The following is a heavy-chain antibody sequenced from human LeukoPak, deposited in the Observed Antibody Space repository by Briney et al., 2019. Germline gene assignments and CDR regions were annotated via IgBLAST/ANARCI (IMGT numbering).Heavy chain of an antibody. CDR1: GFTFSNAW. V-gene: IGHV3-15*07. J-gene: IGHJ4*02. CDR2: IKSKTDGGTT. D-gene: IGHD3-22*01. Sequence: GGTLRLSCAASGFTFSNAWMNWVRQAPGKGLEWVGRIKSKTDGGTTDYAAPVKGRFTISRDDSKNTLYLQMNSLKTEDTAVYYCTTEKDYYDSSGYYYRDYWGQGTLVTVSS. CDR3: TTEKDYYDSSGYYYRDY.